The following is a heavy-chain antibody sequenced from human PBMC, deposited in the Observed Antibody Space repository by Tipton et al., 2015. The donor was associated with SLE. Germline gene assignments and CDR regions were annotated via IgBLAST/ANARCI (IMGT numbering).Heavy chain of an antibody. CDR2: IWYDGSNK. CDR3: ARAFDDHLED. D-gene: IGHD1-14*01. V-gene: IGHV3-33*01. Sequence: SLRLSCAAPGFTFSNYGMHWVRQAPGKGLEWVAVIWYDGSNKFYADSVKGRFTISRDNSRNTVDLQMSSLRAEDTAVYYCARAFDDHLEDWGQGTLVSVSS. CDR1: GFTFSNYG. J-gene: IGHJ4*02.